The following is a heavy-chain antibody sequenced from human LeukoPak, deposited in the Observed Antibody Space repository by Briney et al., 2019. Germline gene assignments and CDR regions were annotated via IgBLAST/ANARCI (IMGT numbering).Heavy chain of an antibody. J-gene: IGHJ4*02. CDR2: INTYNGDT. Sequence: ASVRVSCKASGYTFTHYGITWVGQAPGQGLGWMGWINTYNGDTKSAQKLQGRVTITTDTSTSTACMAQRSLRSDDSAVYYCAIRIRSPLFDYWGRGTLVTVSP. CDR3: AIRIRSPLFDY. CDR1: GYTFTHYG. D-gene: IGHD3-16*01. V-gene: IGHV1-18*01.